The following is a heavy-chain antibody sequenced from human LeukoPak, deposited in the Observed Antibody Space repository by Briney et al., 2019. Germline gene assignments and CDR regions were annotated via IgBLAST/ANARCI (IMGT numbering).Heavy chain of an antibody. CDR3: ARTQQLVLRSPLDP. Sequence: ASVKVSCKASGYTFTGYYMHWVRQAPGQGLEWMGWMNPYSGNTGHAQNFQGRITITRNTSISTAYMELSSLRSEDTAVYYCARTQQLVLRSPLDPWGQGTLVTVSS. V-gene: IGHV1-8*03. CDR2: MNPYSGNT. J-gene: IGHJ5*02. D-gene: IGHD6-13*01. CDR1: GYTFTGYY.